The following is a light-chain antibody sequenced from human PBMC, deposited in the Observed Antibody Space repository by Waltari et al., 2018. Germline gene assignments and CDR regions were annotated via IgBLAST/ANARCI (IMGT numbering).Light chain of an antibody. J-gene: IGKJ2*01. CDR3: QQLNSYPRT. Sequence: DIQLTQSPSFLSASVGARVTLTCRASQGISSYLAWYQQKPGKAPKLLIYAASTLQSGVPSRFSGSGSGTEFTLTISSLQPEDFATYYCQQLNSYPRTFGQGTKLEIK. CDR1: QGISSY. CDR2: AAS. V-gene: IGKV1-9*01.